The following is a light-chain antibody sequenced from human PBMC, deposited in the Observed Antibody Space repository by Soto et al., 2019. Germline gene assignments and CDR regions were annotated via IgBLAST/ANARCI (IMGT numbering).Light chain of an antibody. CDR3: QQRSNWPKT. J-gene: IGKJ2*01. CDR2: DAS. Sequence: EIVLTQSPATLSLSPGERDTLSCRASQSVSSYLAWYQQKPGQAPRLLIYDASNRATGIPARLSGSGSGTDFTLTISSLEPEDFAVYYCQQRSNWPKTLGQGTKREIK. CDR1: QSVSSY. V-gene: IGKV3-11*01.